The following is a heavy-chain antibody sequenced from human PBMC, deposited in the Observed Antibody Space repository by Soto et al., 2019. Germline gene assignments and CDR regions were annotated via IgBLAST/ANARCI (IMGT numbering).Heavy chain of an antibody. D-gene: IGHD1-7*01. J-gene: IGHJ5*02. CDR1: GFTFSTYG. CDR3: AKEGTRLELRNWFDP. V-gene: IGHV3-30*18. Sequence: LRLSFAASGFTFSTYGMHWVRQAPGKGLEWVAVISYDGSNKYYADSVKGRFTISRDNSKNTLYLQMNSLRAEDTSVYYCAKEGTRLELRNWFDPWGQGTLVTVSS. CDR2: ISYDGSNK.